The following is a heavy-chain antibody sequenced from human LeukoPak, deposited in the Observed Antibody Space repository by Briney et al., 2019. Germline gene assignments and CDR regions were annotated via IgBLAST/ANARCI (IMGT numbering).Heavy chain of an antibody. CDR3: ARGRQQQLVGKIDY. CDR2: IYYSGST. CDR1: GGSISSYY. J-gene: IGHJ4*02. D-gene: IGHD6-13*01. V-gene: IGHV4-59*08. Sequence: PSETLSLTCTVSGGSISSYYWSWIRQPPGKGLEWIGYIYYSGSTNYNPSLKSRVTISVDTSKNQFSLKLSSVTAADTAVYYCARGRQQQLVGKIDYWGQGTLVTVSS.